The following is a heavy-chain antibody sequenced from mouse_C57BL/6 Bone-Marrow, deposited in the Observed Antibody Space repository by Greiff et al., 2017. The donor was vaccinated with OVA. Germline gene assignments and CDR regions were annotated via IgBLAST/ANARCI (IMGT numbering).Heavy chain of an antibody. Sequence: VHLVESGSELRSPGSSVKLSCKDFDSEVFPIAYMSWVRQKPGHGFEWIGGILPSIGRTIYGEKFEDKATLDADTLSNTAYLERNSLTSEHSAIYYCARFYYDYDEGWYFDVWGTGTTVTVSS. J-gene: IGHJ1*03. D-gene: IGHD2-4*01. V-gene: IGHV15-2*01. CDR1: DSEVFPIAY. CDR3: ARFYYDYDEGWYFDV. CDR2: ILPSIGRT.